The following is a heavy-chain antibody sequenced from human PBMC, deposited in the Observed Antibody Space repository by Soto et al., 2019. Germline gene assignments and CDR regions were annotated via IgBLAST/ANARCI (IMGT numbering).Heavy chain of an antibody. CDR3: ARASGIVVADLQ. Sequence: QVQLQESGPGLVKPSQTLSLTCTVSGGSLSSGDNYWSWIRQPPGKGLEWIGYIYYSGSTYYNPSLKSRVSISVDTSKNQFSLKLTSLTAADTAVYYCARASGIVVADLQWGQGTLVTVSS. CDR1: GGSLSSGDNY. D-gene: IGHD6-19*01. V-gene: IGHV4-30-4*01. CDR2: IYYSGST. J-gene: IGHJ4*02.